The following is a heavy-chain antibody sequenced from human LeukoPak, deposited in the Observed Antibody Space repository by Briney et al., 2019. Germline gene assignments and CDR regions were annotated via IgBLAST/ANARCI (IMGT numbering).Heavy chain of an antibody. V-gene: IGHV1-2*02. J-gene: IGHJ5*02. D-gene: IGHD6-19*01. CDR1: GYTFTGYY. Sequence: ASERVSCKASGYTFTGYYMHWVRQAPGQGLEWMGWINPLRGVTHYTHRFQGRVTMTRDTSISTAYMELSQLRSDDTAVYYCARDPTLGIAVAGTHWFDPWGQGTLVTVS. CDR3: ARDPTLGIAVAGTHWFDP. CDR2: INPLRGVT.